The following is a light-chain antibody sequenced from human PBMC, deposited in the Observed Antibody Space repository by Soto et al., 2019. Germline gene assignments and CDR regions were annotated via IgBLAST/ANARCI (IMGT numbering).Light chain of an antibody. CDR3: LLDFRYFWA. CDR2: AAS. V-gene: IGKV1-6*01. CDR1: QAIRTA. Sequence: AIQLTQSPSSLYASVGDRVTITCRASQAIRTALGWYQQKPGKVPKLLIYAASILQSGVPSRFSGSGSGTDFTLTISILQPEDFATYYCLLDFRYFWAFGQGTKVEIK. J-gene: IGKJ1*01.